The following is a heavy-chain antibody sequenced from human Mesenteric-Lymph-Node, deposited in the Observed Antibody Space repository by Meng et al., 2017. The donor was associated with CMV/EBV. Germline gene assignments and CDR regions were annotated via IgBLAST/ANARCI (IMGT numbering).Heavy chain of an antibody. CDR2: IYYSGST. CDR3: ARGGLRFLEWAHRFDY. J-gene: IGHJ4*02. Sequence: SETLSLTCTVSGGSISSGDYYWSWIRQPPGKGLEWLGYIYYSGSTYYNPSLKSRLTISVDSKNQFSLKVNSVTAADTAVYYCARGGLRFLEWAHRFDYWGQGTLVTVSS. CDR1: GGSISSGDYY. D-gene: IGHD3-3*01. V-gene: IGHV4-30-4*08.